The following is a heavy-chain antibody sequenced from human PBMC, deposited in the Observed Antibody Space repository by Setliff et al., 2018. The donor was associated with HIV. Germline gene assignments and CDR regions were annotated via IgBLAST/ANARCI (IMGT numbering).Heavy chain of an antibody. CDR2: INAGNGDT. J-gene: IGHJ3*02. CDR1: GYTFTNYA. V-gene: IGHV1-3*01. Sequence: ASVKVSCKASGYTFTNYAMHWVRQAPGQRLEWMGWINAGNGDTKYSQKFQGRVTFTRDTSASAAYMDLSRLRSEDTAVYYCARAFGYHDFWSGYSGDEFDIWGQGTLVTVSS. CDR3: ARAFGYHDFWSGYSGDEFDI. D-gene: IGHD3-3*01.